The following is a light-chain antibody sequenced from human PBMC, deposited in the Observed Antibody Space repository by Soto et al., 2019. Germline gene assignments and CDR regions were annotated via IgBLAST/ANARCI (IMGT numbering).Light chain of an antibody. J-gene: IGKJ2*01. Sequence: DIQMTQSPSSLSASVGDRVTITCRASQSISSDLNGYQQKHGKAPKLLIYAASSLQSGARSRFSGSGSGTDFTLTISSLPPEDFATYYCQQSYSTPYTFDQGNTLEIK. CDR2: AAS. CDR3: QQSYSTPYT. CDR1: QSISSD. V-gene: IGKV1-39*01.